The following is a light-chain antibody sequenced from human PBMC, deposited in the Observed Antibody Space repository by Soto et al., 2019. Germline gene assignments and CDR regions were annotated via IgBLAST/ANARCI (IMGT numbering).Light chain of an antibody. CDR1: QSVSRN. CDR3: QQYNQWPPWT. CDR2: GAS. V-gene: IGKV3-15*01. Sequence: EIVMTQSPATLSVSPGERATLSSGASQSVSRNFAWFGQKPGRAPRLLIYGASTRATGIPARFSGSGSETEFILTISSLQSEDFAVYYCQQYNQWPPWTFGQGTKVEIK. J-gene: IGKJ1*01.